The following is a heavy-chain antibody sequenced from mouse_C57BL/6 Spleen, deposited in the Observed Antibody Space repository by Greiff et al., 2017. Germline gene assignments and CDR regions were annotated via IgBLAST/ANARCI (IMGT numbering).Heavy chain of an antibody. D-gene: IGHD1-1*01. V-gene: IGHV6-3*01. CDR2: IRLKSDNYAT. CDR1: GFTFSNYW. J-gene: IGHJ3*01. CDR3: TGGSSSWFAY. Sequence: EVKLEESGGGLVQPGGSMKLSCVASGFTFSNYWMNWVRQSPEKGLEWVAQIRLKSDNYATHYAESVKGRFTISRDDSKSSVYLQMNNLRAEDTGIYYGTGGSSSWFAYWGQGTLVTVSA.